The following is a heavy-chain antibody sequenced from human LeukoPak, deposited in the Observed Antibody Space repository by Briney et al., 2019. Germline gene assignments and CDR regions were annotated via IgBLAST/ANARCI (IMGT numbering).Heavy chain of an antibody. J-gene: IGHJ4*02. CDR1: GFTFTNYA. V-gene: IGHV3-23*01. CDR2: ITGSVGST. D-gene: IGHD4-17*01. CDR3: AKDVYGDYGGLVN. Sequence: GGSLRLSCAASGFTFTNYAKTWVRQAPGKGLEWVSAITGSVGSTYYADSVKGRFTISRDNSKNTLSLQMNSLRAEDTAIYYCAKDVYGDYGGLVNWGQGTLVTVSS.